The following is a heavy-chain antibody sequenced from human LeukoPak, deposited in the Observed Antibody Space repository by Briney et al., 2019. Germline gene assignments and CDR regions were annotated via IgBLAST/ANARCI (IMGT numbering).Heavy chain of an antibody. Sequence: GGSLRLSCGASGFTFSSYAMSWIRQAPGKGLEWVSYISSSGSTIYYADSVKGRFTISRDNAKNSLYLQMNSLRAEDTAVYYCARGGSSGYYYDWGQGTLVTVSS. D-gene: IGHD3-22*01. J-gene: IGHJ4*02. V-gene: IGHV3-11*04. CDR3: ARGGSSGYYYD. CDR1: GFTFSSYA. CDR2: ISSSGSTI.